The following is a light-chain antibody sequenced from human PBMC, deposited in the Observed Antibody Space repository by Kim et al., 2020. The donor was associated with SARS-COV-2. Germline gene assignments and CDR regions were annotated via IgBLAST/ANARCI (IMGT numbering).Light chain of an antibody. CDR2: GTT. Sequence: QAVVIQETSLTVTPGGTVTLTCGSSTGAVTNSLFPYWFQQKPGQAPRTLIYGTTNRHSWTPARFSGFLLGGKAALTLSGAQPEDEGEYYCLLSQSGIRLFGGGTQLTVL. V-gene: IGLV7-46*01. J-gene: IGLJ3*02. CDR1: TGAVTNSLF. CDR3: LLSQSGIRL.